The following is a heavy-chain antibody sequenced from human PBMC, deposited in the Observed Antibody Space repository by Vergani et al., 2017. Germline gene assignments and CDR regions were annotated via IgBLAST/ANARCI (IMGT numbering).Heavy chain of an antibody. CDR2: IYTSGST. J-gene: IGHJ3*02. D-gene: IGHD6-19*01. Sequence: QVQLQESGPGLVKPSQTLSLTCTVSGGSISSGSYYWSWIRQPAGKGLEWIGRIYTSGSTNYNPSLKSRVTISVDTSKNQFSLKLSSVTAADPAVYYCARDGSGWYENAFDIWGQGTMVTVSS. V-gene: IGHV4-61*02. CDR3: ARDGSGWYENAFDI. CDR1: GGSISSGSYY.